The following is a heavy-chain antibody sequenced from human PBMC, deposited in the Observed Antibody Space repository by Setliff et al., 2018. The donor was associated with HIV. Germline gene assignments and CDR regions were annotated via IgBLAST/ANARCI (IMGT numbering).Heavy chain of an antibody. V-gene: IGHV4-34*01. Sequence: SETLSLTCTVSGGSISSHYWSWIRQPPGKGLEWIGEINHSGRTKYNPSLKSRVTMSVDTSKNQFSLKLTSVTAADTAVYYCARDYSPTFYYYDSSGTFDYWGQGTLVTVSS. CDR3: ARDYSPTFYYYDSSGTFDY. D-gene: IGHD3-22*01. CDR1: GGSISSHY. CDR2: INHSGRT. J-gene: IGHJ4*02.